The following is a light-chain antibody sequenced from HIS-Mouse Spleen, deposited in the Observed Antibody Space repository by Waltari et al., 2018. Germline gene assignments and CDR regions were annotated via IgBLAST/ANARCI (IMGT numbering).Light chain of an antibody. CDR1: SRDVGSSNL. V-gene: IGLV2-23*01. Sequence: QSALTQPASVSGSPGQSITIACTGPSRDVGSSNLVSWYQQHPGKAPKLMIYEGSKRPSGVSNRFSGSKSGNTASLTISGLQAEDEADYYCCSYAGSSTWVFGGGTKLTVL. CDR2: EGS. J-gene: IGLJ3*02. CDR3: CSYAGSSTWV.